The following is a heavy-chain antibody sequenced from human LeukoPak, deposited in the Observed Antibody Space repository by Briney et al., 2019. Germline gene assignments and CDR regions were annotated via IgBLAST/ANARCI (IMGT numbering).Heavy chain of an antibody. J-gene: IGHJ4*02. CDR2: IIPIFGTA. CDR1: GGTFSSYA. V-gene: IGHV1-69*13. CDR3: ARALTLTTPHIFDY. Sequence: ASVKVSCKASGGTFSSYAISWVRQAPGQGLEGMGGIIPIFGTANYAQKFQGRVTITAEESTSTAYMELSSLRSEDTAVYYCARALTLTTPHIFDYWGQGTLVTVSS. D-gene: IGHD4/OR15-4a*01.